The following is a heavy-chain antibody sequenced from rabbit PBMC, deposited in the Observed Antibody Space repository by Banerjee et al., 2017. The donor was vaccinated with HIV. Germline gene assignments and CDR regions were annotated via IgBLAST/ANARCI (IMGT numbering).Heavy chain of an antibody. V-gene: IGHV1S45*01. J-gene: IGHJ4*01. CDR3: ARDGVYTGPDYDL. CDR2: IIPGDGGT. CDR1: GFSLSSYG. Sequence: QEQLEESGGGLVTPGGSLTLTCTASGFSLSSYGMSWVRQAPGKGLGWIGCIIPGDGGTFYANWAKGRFTISETSSTTVTLQMTSLTAADTATYFCARDGVYTGPDYDLWGQGTLVTVS. D-gene: IGHD4-2*01.